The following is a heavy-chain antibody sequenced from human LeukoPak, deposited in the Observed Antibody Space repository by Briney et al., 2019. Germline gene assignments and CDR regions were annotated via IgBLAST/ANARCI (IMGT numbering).Heavy chain of an antibody. V-gene: IGHV1-2*02. CDR3: AREDRYSSGWYAD. J-gene: IGHJ4*02. D-gene: IGHD6-19*01. Sequence: GASVKVSCKASGYTFTGYYMHWVRQAPGQGLEWMGWINPNSGGTNYAQKFQGRVTMTRDTSICTAYMELSRLRSDDTAVYYCAREDRYSSGWYADWGQGTLVTVSS. CDR2: INPNSGGT. CDR1: GYTFTGYY.